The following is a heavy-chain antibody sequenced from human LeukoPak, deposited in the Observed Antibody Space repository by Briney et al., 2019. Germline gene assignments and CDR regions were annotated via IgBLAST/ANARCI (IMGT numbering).Heavy chain of an antibody. D-gene: IGHD5-24*01. CDR3: AKARVPRRDYFDY. Sequence: GRSLRLSCAASGFTFSSYGMHWVRQAPGKGLEWVAVISYDGSNKYYADSVKGRFTISRDNSKSTLYLQMNSLRAEDTAVYYCAKARVPRRDYFDYWGQGTLVTVSS. J-gene: IGHJ4*02. CDR2: ISYDGSNK. CDR1: GFTFSSYG. V-gene: IGHV3-30*18.